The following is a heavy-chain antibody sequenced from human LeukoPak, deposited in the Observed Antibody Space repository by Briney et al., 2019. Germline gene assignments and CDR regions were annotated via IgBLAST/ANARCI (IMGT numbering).Heavy chain of an antibody. Sequence: GGSLRLSCAASGFTFSSYGMHWVRQAPGKGLEWVAVIWYDGSNKYYADSVKGRFTISRHNSKNTLYVQMNSLRAEDTAVYYCARDYDSSGFSPSNWGQGTLVTVSS. D-gene: IGHD3-22*01. CDR1: GFTFSSYG. V-gene: IGHV3-33*01. J-gene: IGHJ4*02. CDR2: IWYDGSNK. CDR3: ARDYDSSGFSPSN.